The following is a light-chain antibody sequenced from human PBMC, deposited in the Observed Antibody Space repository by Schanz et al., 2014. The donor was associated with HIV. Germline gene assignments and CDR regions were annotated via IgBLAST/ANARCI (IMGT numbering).Light chain of an antibody. CDR1: QSVRSAY. CDR2: GAS. CDR3: QQYGSSPRT. Sequence: EIVLTQSPGSLSLSPGERATLSCRASQSVRSAYLAWYQQKPGQAPRLLIYGASSRATGIPDRFSGSGSGTDFTLTISRLEPEDFAVYYCQQYGSSPRTFGPGTRVEIK. V-gene: IGKV3-20*01. J-gene: IGKJ1*01.